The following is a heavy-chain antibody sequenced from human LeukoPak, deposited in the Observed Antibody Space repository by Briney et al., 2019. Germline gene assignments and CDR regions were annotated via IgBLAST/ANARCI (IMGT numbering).Heavy chain of an antibody. Sequence: PSQTLSLTCTVSGGSISSGDYYWSWFRQPPGTGLEWIGYIYYSGSTYYNPSLKSRVTISVDTSKKQFPLKLSAVTAADTAVYYCAREKKHCSSTSCYARYYYGMDDWGKGTTVTVSS. CDR2: IYYSGST. CDR3: AREKKHCSSTSCYARYYYGMDD. J-gene: IGHJ6*04. CDR1: GGSISSGDYY. D-gene: IGHD2-2*01. V-gene: IGHV4-30-4*01.